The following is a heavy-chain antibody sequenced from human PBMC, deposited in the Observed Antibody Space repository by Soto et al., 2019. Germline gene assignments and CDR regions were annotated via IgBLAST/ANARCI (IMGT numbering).Heavy chain of an antibody. D-gene: IGHD3-9*01. J-gene: IGHJ6*02. Sequence: EVQLVESGGGLVQPGGSLRLSCAASGFTVSSNYMSWVRQAPGKGLEWVSVIYSGGSTYYAGSVKGRFTISKHNYKNTLYLQRNSLRAEDTAVYYCARGGLDRGGMDVWGQGTTVTVSS. CDR2: IYSGGST. V-gene: IGHV3-53*04. CDR3: ARGGLDRGGMDV. CDR1: GFTVSSNY.